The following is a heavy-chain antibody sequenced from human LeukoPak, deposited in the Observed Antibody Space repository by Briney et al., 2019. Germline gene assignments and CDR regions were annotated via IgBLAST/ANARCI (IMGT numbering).Heavy chain of an antibody. CDR1: GFAFDDYG. D-gene: IGHD5-18*01. Sequence: PGESLRLSCAASGFAFDDYGLHWVRQAPGKGLEWVSAISGSGGSTYYADSVKGRFTISRDNSKKTLYLQMNSLRAEDTAVYYCAKGSGMAYYFDYWGQGTLVTVSS. CDR3: AKGSGMAYYFDY. V-gene: IGHV3-23*01. J-gene: IGHJ4*02. CDR2: ISGSGGST.